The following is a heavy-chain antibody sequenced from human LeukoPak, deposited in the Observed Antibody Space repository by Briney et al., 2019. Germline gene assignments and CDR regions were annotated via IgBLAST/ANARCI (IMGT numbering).Heavy chain of an antibody. CDR1: GGSISSSSYY. D-gene: IGHD3-3*01. CDR3: ARQVRFWSGYWRASFDY. V-gene: IGHV4-39*01. Sequence: SETLSLTCTVSGGSISSSSYYWGWIRQPPGKGLEWIGEINHSGSTNYNPSLKSRVTISVDTSKNQFSLKLSSVTAADTAVYYCARQVRFWSGYWRASFDYWGQGTLVTVSS. CDR2: INHSGST. J-gene: IGHJ4*02.